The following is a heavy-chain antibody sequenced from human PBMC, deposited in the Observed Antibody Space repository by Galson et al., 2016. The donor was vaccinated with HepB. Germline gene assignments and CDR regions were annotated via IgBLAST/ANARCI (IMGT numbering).Heavy chain of an antibody. V-gene: IGHV2-5*02. J-gene: IGHJ3*02. CDR3: AADPGIDFPAFDI. CDR1: GFSLSTSGMG. CDR2: IYWDDDK. Sequence: PALVKPTQTLSLTCAFSGFSLSTSGMGVGWIRQPPGKALEWLAVIYWDDDKSYNPSLKDRLIITKDSSKNQAVLKLTNLDALDTATYYCAADPGIDFPAFDIWGQGTMVTVSS. D-gene: IGHD3-3*01.